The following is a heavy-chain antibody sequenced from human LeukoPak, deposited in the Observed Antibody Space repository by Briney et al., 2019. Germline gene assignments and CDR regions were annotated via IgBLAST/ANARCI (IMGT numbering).Heavy chain of an antibody. Sequence: PGGSLRLSCAASEFTFSTYAMSWVRQAPGKGLEWVSAISGSGGSTFYADSVKGRFTISRDNSKNTLYLQMNSLRAEDTAVYYCAKDGGRLPYYGMDLWGQGTTVTVSS. V-gene: IGHV3-23*01. J-gene: IGHJ6*02. CDR1: EFTFSTYA. D-gene: IGHD6-19*01. CDR3: AKDGGRLPYYGMDL. CDR2: ISGSGGST.